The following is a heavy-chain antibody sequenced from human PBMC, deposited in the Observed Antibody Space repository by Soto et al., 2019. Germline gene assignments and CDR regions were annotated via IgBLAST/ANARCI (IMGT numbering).Heavy chain of an antibody. J-gene: IGHJ4*02. CDR1: GGSISGYY. CDR2: IYYSGST. CDR3: ARGLKPPPAPPPPFDF. Sequence: PSETLSLTCTVSGGSISGYYWNWIRQPPGKGLEWIGYIYYSGSTNYNPSLKSRVTISVDTSKNQFSLRLTSVTAADTAVYYCARGLKPPPAPPPPFDFWGQETLVPVS. V-gene: IGHV4-59*01.